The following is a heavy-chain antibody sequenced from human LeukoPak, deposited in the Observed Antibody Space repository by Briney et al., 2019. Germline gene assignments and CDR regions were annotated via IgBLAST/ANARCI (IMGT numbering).Heavy chain of an antibody. V-gene: IGHV3-7*01. J-gene: IGHJ4*02. D-gene: IGHD5-18*01. CDR3: ARERGYSYGFYYFDY. CDR1: GFTFSSCW. CDR2: IKQDGSEK. Sequence: PGGSLRLSCAASGFTFSSCWMSWVRQAPGKGLEWVANIKQDGSEKYYVDSVKGRFTISRDNAKNSLYLQMNSLRAEDTAVYYCARERGYSYGFYYFDYWGQGTLVTVSS.